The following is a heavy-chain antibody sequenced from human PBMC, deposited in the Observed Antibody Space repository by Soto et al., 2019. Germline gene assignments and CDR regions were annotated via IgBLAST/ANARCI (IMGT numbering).Heavy chain of an antibody. J-gene: IGHJ4*02. CDR2: IYYSGST. D-gene: IGHD3-10*01. V-gene: IGHV4-59*08. CDR1: GGSISSYY. Sequence: SETLSLTCTVSGGSISSYYWSWIRQPPGKGLEWIGYIYYSGSTNYNPSLKSRVTISVDTSKNQFSLKLSSVTAADTAVYYCARLHRSAQYYFDYWGQGTLVTVSS. CDR3: ARLHRSAQYYFDY.